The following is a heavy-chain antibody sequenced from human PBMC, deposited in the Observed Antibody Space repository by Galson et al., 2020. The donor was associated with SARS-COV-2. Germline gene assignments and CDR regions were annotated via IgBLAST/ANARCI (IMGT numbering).Heavy chain of an antibody. V-gene: IGHV3-21*01. J-gene: IGHJ4*02. D-gene: IGHD6-19*01. CDR2: IGSKNNYM. CDR1: GFTFNSYD. CDR3: ARAQRTSGWYPEVDY. Sequence: KIGESLKISCSASGFTFNSYDLTWVRQAPGKGLEWVSSIGSKNNYMYYADSVKGRFTISRDNAKNSLFLQMNNLRVEDTAIYFCARAQRTSGWYPEVDYWGQGTLVTVSS.